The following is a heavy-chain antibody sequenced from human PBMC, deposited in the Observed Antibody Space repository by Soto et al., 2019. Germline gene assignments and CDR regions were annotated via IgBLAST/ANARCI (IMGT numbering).Heavy chain of an antibody. CDR3: ARGGYCGGDCYFRYYYYYGMDV. D-gene: IGHD2-21*02. CDR2: ISAYNGNT. V-gene: IGHV1-18*01. Sequence: GASVKVSCKASGYTFTSYGISWVRQAPGQGLEWMGWISAYNGNTNYAQKFQGRVTITADESTSTAYMELSSLRSEDTAVYYCARGGYCGGDCYFRYYYYYGMDVWGQGTTVTVSS. J-gene: IGHJ6*02. CDR1: GYTFTSYG.